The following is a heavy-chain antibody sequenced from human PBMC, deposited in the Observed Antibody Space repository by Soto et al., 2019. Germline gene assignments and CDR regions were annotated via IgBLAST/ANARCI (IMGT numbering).Heavy chain of an antibody. Sequence: QVQLVESGGGVVQPGRSLRLPCAASGFTFSTYGMHWDRQAPGKGLEWVAVISYDGSNKYYADSVKGRFTISRDNSKNTLYLQMSSLRAEDTAVYYCAKGFSYSVIDYWGQGTLVTVSS. CDR2: ISYDGSNK. D-gene: IGHD5-18*01. J-gene: IGHJ4*02. CDR3: AKGFSYSVIDY. V-gene: IGHV3-30*18. CDR1: GFTFSTYG.